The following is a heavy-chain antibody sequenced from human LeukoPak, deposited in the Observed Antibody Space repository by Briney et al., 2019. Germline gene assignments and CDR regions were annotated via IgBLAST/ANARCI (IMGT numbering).Heavy chain of an antibody. V-gene: IGHV3-30*18. CDR3: AKDRSSSWTFDY. CDR2: ISYDGSNK. D-gene: IGHD6-13*01. J-gene: IGHJ4*02. CDR1: GFTFSSYG. Sequence: GGSLRLSCAASGFTFSSYGMHRVRQAPGKGLEWVAIISYDGSNKYYADSVKGRFTTSRDNSKNTLYLQMNSLRAEDTAVYYCAKDRSSSWTFDYWGQGTLVTVSS.